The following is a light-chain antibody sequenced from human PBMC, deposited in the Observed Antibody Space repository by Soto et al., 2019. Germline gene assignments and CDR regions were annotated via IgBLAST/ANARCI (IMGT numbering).Light chain of an antibody. J-gene: IGLJ2*01. CDR2: EGT. CDR3: CSYAGSQTLI. CDR1: SSNIGTYDV. Sequence: QSALTQPASVSGSPGQSITISCTGTSSNIGTYDVVSWYQQLPGKAPTLLIYEGTKRPSGVSNRFSGSRSGITASLTISGLQVEDEADYFCCSYAGSQTLIFGGGTKLTVL. V-gene: IGLV2-23*01.